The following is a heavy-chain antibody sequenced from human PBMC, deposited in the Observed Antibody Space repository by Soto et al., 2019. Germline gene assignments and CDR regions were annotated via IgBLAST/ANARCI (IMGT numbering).Heavy chain of an antibody. V-gene: IGHV1-69*06. CDR1: GGTLGSYG. CDR3: ATREPPDSFYYGLDV. D-gene: IGHD1-1*01. CDR2: IIPIFGTP. J-gene: IGHJ6*02. Sequence: GASVKVSCKASGGTLGSYGVSWVRQAPGQGLEWMGAIIPIFGTPNYAQKFQGRPTLIADKSTSTAYMELSSLRSEDTAVYFCATREPPDSFYYGLDVWGQGTTVTVSS.